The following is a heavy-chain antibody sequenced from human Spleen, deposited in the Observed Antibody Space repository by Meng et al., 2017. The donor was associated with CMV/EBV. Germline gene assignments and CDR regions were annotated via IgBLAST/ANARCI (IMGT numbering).Heavy chain of an antibody. CDR3: ARVGAYPGPFDY. CDR2: IDHSGST. CDR1: GGSISSGLFS. D-gene: IGHD2-2*01. Sequence: AGSGGSISSGLFSWSWLRPRPGQGLERVGYIDHSGSTSYNPSLKSRVIIAVDRSKNQFSLSMTSVAAADTAVYYCARVGAYPGPFDYWGQGTLVTVSS. J-gene: IGHJ4*02. V-gene: IGHV4-30-2*01.